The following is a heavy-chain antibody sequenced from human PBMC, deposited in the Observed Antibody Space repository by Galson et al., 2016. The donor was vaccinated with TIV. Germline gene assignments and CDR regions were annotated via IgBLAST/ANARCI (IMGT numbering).Heavy chain of an antibody. Sequence: SLRLSCAASGFTFSTYAMSWVRQAPGKGLEWVSAIIGTTGDTSYTDSVKGRFTISRDISKNTMFLQMNSLRAEDSAVYYCARMLFDFVGAPAATPTGYFDPWGQGTLVTVSS. CDR2: IIGTTGDT. D-gene: IGHD2-2*02. V-gene: IGHV3-23*01. CDR3: ARMLFDFVGAPAATPTGYFDP. J-gene: IGHJ5*02. CDR1: GFTFSTYA.